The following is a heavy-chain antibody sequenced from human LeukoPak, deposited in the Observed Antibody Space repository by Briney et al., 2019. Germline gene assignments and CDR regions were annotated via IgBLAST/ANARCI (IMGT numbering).Heavy chain of an antibody. CDR2: IWYDGSNK. V-gene: IGHV3-33*01. Sequence: GRSLRLSCAASGFTFSSYGMHWVRQAPGKGLEWVAVIWYDGSNKYYADSVKGRFTISRDNSNNMLYLQMNSLRAEDTAVYYCARERGHLDYWGQGTLVTVSS. CDR1: GFTFSSYG. D-gene: IGHD6-25*01. CDR3: ARERGHLDY. J-gene: IGHJ4*02.